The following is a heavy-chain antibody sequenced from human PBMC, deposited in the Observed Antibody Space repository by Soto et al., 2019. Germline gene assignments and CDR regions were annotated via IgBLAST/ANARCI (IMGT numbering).Heavy chain of an antibody. CDR3: AIHDHDYIWGSYRYIPVFDY. V-gene: IGHV5-51*01. J-gene: IGHJ4*02. CDR2: IYPGDSDT. Sequence: PGESLKISCKGSGYSFTSYWIGWVRQMPGKGLEWMGIIYPGDSDTRYSPSFQGQVTISADKSISTAYLQWSSLKASDTAMYYCAIHDHDYIWGSYRYIPVFDYWGQETLVTVSS. D-gene: IGHD3-16*02. CDR1: GYSFTSYW.